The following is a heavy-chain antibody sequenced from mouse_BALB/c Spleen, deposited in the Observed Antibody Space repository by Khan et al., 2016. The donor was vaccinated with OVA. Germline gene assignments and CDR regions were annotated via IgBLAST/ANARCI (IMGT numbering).Heavy chain of an antibody. D-gene: IGHD1-1*01. V-gene: IGHV1-18*01. CDR2: ITPNNGGT. Sequence: EVQLQHSGPELVKPGASVKIPCKASGYTFTDYNMDWVKQSHGKSLEWIGDITPNNGGTIYNQRFKGKATLTVAKSSSTAYMELRSLTSEDTAVYDCTRGGHGSPFDYWGQGTTLTVSS. CDR3: TRGGHGSPFDY. J-gene: IGHJ2*01. CDR1: GYTFTDYN.